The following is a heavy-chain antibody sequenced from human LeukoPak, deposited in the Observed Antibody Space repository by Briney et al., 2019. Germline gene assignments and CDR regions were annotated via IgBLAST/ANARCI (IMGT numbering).Heavy chain of an antibody. CDR1: GFTFSSYA. CDR3: AKYVEAAPVAGFDY. J-gene: IGHJ4*02. CDR2: VGGGGGDT. Sequence: PGGSLRLSCAASGFTFSSYAMTWVRQAPGKGLEWVSTVGGGGGDTFYADSVKGRFTISRDNSKNTLFLQMNSLRAEDTALYYCAKYVEAAPVAGFDYWDQGTLVTVSS. D-gene: IGHD6-19*01. V-gene: IGHV3-23*01.